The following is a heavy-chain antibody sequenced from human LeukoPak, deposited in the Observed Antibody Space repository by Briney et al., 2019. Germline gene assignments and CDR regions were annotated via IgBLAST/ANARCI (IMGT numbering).Heavy chain of an antibody. V-gene: IGHV5-51*01. Sequence: GESLKISCKGSGYSFTSYWIGGGRQMPGKGLEWMGIIYPGDSDTRYSPSFQGQVTISADKSISTAYLQWSSLKASDTAMYYCASGGSSGFWSGYPYYFDYWGQGTLVTVFS. J-gene: IGHJ4*02. CDR2: IYPGDSDT. CDR3: ASGGSSGFWSGYPYYFDY. CDR1: GYSFTSYW. D-gene: IGHD3-3*01.